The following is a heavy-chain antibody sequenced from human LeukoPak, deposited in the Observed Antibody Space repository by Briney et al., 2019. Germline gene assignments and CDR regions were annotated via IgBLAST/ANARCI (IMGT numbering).Heavy chain of an antibody. CDR3: AKLGALSSLVLY. V-gene: IGHV3-23*01. D-gene: IGHD3-16*02. CDR1: GFTVSSNY. J-gene: IGHJ4*02. Sequence: GGSLRLSCAASGFTVSSNYMSWVRQSPGKGLEWVSGISSSGGTTDYADSVKGRFTISRDNSKNTLYLQMNNLRAEDTAVYYCAKLGALSSLVLYWGQGTLVTVSS. CDR2: ISSSGGTT.